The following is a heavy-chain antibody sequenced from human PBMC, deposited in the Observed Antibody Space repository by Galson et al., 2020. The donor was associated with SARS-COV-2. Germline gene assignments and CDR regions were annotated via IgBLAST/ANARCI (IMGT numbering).Heavy chain of an antibody. CDR3: AGEFQGGYYDTSGRPLGWDFDL. Sequence: SETLSLICTVSGGSISSSSYYWGWIRQPPGKGLEWIGSIYYSGSTYYNPSLKSRVTISVDTSKNQFSLRLSSVTAADTAVYYCAGEFQGGYYDTSGRPLGWDFDLWGRGTLVTVSS. J-gene: IGHJ2*01. V-gene: IGHV4-39*02. D-gene: IGHD3-22*01. CDR1: GGSISSSSYY. CDR2: IYYSGST.